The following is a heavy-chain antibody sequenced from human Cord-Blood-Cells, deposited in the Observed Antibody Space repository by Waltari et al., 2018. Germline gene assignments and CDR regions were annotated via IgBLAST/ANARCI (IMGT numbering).Heavy chain of an antibody. CDR2: IYYSGST. CDR3: ARDYGWNYGDAFDI. V-gene: IGHV4-31*03. J-gene: IGHJ3*02. D-gene: IGHD1-7*01. CDR1: VGSISRAGYY. Sequence: QVQLQESGPGLVKPSQTLSLTCTVSVGSISRAGYYWSWIRQHPGKGLEWIGYIYYSGSTYYNPSLKSRVTISVDTSKNQFSLKLSSVTAADTAVYYCARDYGWNYGDAFDIWGQGTMVTVSS.